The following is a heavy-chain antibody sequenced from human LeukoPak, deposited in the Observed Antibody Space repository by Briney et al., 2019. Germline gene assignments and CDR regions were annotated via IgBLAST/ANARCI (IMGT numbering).Heavy chain of an antibody. CDR3: ARHYDTSGYWYYFDY. V-gene: IGHV4-59*08. Sequence: SETLSLTCAVSGGSISSYYWSWIRQPPGKGLEWIGYIYYSGSTNYNPSLKRRVTISVDTSKNQFSLKLTSVTAADTAVYYCARHYDTSGYWYYFDYWGQGTLVTVSS. J-gene: IGHJ4*02. CDR1: GGSISSYY. D-gene: IGHD3-22*01. CDR2: IYYSGST.